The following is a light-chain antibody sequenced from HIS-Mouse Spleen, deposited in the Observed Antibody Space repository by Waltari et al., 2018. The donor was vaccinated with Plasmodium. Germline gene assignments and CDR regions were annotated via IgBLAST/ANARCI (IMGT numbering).Light chain of an antibody. Sequence: SYELTQPPSVSVSPGQTARITCSGDALPTTYPYWYPQKSGQAPVLVIYEDSKRPSGIPERFSGSSSGTMATLTISGAQVEDEADYYCYSTDSSGNHRVFGGGTKLTVL. V-gene: IGLV3-10*01. CDR3: YSTDSSGNHRV. CDR1: ALPTTY. J-gene: IGLJ3*02. CDR2: EDS.